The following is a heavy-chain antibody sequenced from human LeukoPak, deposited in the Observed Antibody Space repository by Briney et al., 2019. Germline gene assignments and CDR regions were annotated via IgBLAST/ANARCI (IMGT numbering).Heavy chain of an antibody. CDR2: INTDGSST. J-gene: IGHJ4*02. CDR1: GLTFSSYW. D-gene: IGHD1-1*01. V-gene: IGHV3-74*01. CDR3: ARSQNWNDVQRH. Sequence: GGSLRLSCAASGLTFSSYWMHWVRQAPGKGLVWVSRINTDGSSTSYAGSVKGRFTISRDNAKNTLYLQMNSLRAEDTAVYYCARSQNWNDVQRHWGQGILVTVSS.